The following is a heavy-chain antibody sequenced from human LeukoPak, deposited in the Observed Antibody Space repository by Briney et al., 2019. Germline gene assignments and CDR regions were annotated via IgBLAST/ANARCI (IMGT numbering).Heavy chain of an antibody. CDR1: GDSISSYY. D-gene: IGHD5-24*01. V-gene: IGHV4-59*01. CDR2: IYYSGST. Sequence: SETLSLTCTVSGDSISSYYWSWIRQPPGKGLEWIGYIYYSGSTNYNPSLKSRVTMSVDTSKNQFSLKLTSVTAADTAVYYCARGVAYNADFWGQGTLVTVSS. J-gene: IGHJ4*02. CDR3: ARGVAYNADF.